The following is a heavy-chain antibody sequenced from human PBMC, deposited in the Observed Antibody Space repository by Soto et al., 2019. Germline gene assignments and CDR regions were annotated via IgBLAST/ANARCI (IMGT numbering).Heavy chain of an antibody. CDR1: GFTFSSYW. V-gene: IGHV3-74*01. CDR3: AREGPNGDGYNFWADAFDI. Sequence: GGSLRLSCAASGFTFSSYWMHWVRQAPGKGLVWVSRINSDGSSTSYADSVKGRFTISRDNAKNTLYLQMNSLRAEDTAVYYCAREGPNGDGYNFWADAFDIWGQGTMVTVSS. J-gene: IGHJ3*02. CDR2: INSDGSST. D-gene: IGHD5-12*01.